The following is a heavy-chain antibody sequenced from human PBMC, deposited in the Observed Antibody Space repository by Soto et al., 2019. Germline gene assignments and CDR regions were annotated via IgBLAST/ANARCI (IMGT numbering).Heavy chain of an antibody. D-gene: IGHD2-15*01. CDR1: GFTFSSYA. V-gene: IGHV3-23*01. CDR2: ISGSGGST. J-gene: IGHJ4*02. Sequence: EVQLLESGGGLVQPGGSLRLSCAASGFTFSSYAMSWVRQAPGKGLEWVSAISGSGGSTYYADSVKGRFTISRDNSKSTLYLQMNRLRAEDTAVYYCAKDHDGYCSGGSCYQMIYWGQGTLVTVSS. CDR3: AKDHDGYCSGGSCYQMIY.